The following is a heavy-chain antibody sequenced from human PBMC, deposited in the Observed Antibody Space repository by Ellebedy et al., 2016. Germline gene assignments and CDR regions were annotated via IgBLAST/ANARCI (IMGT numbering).Heavy chain of an antibody. J-gene: IGHJ4*02. CDR3: ARGTIYGVPFPGG. CDR2: ITSSGNSI. CDR1: GFTFSFYG. V-gene: IGHV3-21*06. Sequence: GGSLRLSXAASGFTFSFYGMHWVRQAPGKGLEWVSSITSSGNSIYYADLVKGRFTISRDNAKNSLYLQMNSLRAEDTAVYYCARGTIYGVPFPGGWGQGTLVTVSS. D-gene: IGHD3-3*01.